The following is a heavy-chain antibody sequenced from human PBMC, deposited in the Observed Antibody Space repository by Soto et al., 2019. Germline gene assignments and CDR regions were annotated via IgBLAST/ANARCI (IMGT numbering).Heavy chain of an antibody. Sequence: QVQLVQSGAEVMQPGASVKVSCKASGYTFTSYYIQWVRQAPGQGLEWMGIINPSGGSTNYAQKFQGMCTLTRDTSTRTVYMELSSLRSEDTAIYYCSRGYPPRDQLGNLPWAFWGQGTLVTVSS. CDR2: INPSGGST. D-gene: IGHD1-1*01. V-gene: IGHV1-46*03. CDR3: SRGYPPRDQLGNLPWAF. J-gene: IGHJ4*02. CDR1: GYTFTSYY.